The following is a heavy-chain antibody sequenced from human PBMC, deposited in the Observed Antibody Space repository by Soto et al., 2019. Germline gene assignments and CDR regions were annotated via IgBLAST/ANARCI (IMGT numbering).Heavy chain of an antibody. V-gene: IGHV3-11*05. J-gene: IGHJ3*02. Sequence: QVQLVESGGGLVKPGGSLRLSCAASGFTFSDYYMSWIRQAPGKGLEWVSYISSSSSYTNYADSVKGRFTISRDNAKNSLYLQMNSLRAEDTAVYYCARVDVWFWELLGAFDIWGQGTMVTVSS. CDR3: ARVDVWFWELLGAFDI. D-gene: IGHD3-10*01. CDR2: ISSSSSYT. CDR1: GFTFSDYY.